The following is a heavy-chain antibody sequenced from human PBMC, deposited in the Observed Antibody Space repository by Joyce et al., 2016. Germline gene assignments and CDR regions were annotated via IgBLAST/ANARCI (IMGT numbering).Heavy chain of an antibody. CDR2: VSWDVGTT. Sequence: EVQLVESGGVVVQPGGSLRLSCAASGFTFYDYTMDWVRQAPGKGLEWVSLVSWDVGTTNYADSVKGRFTISRDNSKNSLYLQMNSLRSEDTALYYCAIIAVVATDYWGQGTLVTVSS. CDR3: AIIAVVATDY. J-gene: IGHJ4*02. CDR1: GFTFYDYT. V-gene: IGHV3-43*01. D-gene: IGHD6-19*01.